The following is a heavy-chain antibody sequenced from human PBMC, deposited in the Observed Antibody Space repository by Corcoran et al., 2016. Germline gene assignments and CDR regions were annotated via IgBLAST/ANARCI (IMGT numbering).Heavy chain of an antibody. CDR2: ISAYNGNT. D-gene: IGHD3-3*01. J-gene: IGHJ6*02. Sequence: QVQLVQSGAEVKKPGASVKVSCKASGYTFTSYGISWVRQAPGQGLEWMGWISAYNGNTNYAQKLQGRVTMTTDTSTSTAYMELRSLRSDDTAVYYCAGGGREFLEWLAHYYYYGMDVWGQGTTVTVSS. CDR3: AGGGREFLEWLAHYYYYGMDV. V-gene: IGHV1-18*01. CDR1: GYTFTSYG.